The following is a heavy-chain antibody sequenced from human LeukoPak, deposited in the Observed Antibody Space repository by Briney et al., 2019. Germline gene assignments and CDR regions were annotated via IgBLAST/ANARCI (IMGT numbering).Heavy chain of an antibody. V-gene: IGHV4-59*01. CDR1: GGSISSYY. CDR3: ARVTVAGTVWFDP. J-gene: IGHJ5*02. CDR2: IYYSGST. D-gene: IGHD6-19*01. Sequence: SETLSHTCTVSGGSISSYYWSWIRQPPGKGLEWIGYIYYSGSTNYNPSLKSRVTISVDTSKNQFSLKLSSVTAADTAVYYCARVTVAGTVWFDPWGQGTLVTVSS.